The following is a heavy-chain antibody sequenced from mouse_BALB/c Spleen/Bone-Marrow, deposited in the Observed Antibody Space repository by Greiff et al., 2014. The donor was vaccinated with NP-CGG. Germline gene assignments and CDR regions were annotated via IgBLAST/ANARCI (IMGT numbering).Heavy chain of an antibody. J-gene: IGHJ3*01. CDR1: GFNIKDTY. D-gene: IGHD1-1*01. V-gene: IGHV14-3*02. Sequence: SVKLSCTASGFNIKDTYMHWVKQRPEQGLEWIGRIDPANGNTKYDPKFQGKATITADTSSNTAYLQLSGLTSEDTAVYYCARYFYGSSYFAYWGQGTLVTVSA. CDR2: IDPANGNT. CDR3: ARYFYGSSYFAY.